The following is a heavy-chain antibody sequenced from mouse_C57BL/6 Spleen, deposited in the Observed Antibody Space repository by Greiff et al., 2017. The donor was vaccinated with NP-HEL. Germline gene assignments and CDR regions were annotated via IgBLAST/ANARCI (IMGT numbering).Heavy chain of an antibody. V-gene: IGHV3-6*01. CDR1: GYSITSGYY. Sequence: EVQLQESGPGLVKPSQSLSLTCSVTGYSITSGYYWNWIRQFPGNKLEWMGYISYDGSNNYNPSLKNRISITRDTSKNQFFLKLNSVTTEDTATYYCARAPIYYDYDVSFFAYWGQGTLVTVSA. CDR3: ARAPIYYDYDVSFFAY. CDR2: ISYDGSN. J-gene: IGHJ3*01. D-gene: IGHD2-4*01.